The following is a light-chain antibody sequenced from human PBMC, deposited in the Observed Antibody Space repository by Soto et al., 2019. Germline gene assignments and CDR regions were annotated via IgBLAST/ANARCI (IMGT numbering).Light chain of an antibody. CDR3: CSSESNMNFV. CDR1: SSDVPDYDLVTNYSL. J-gene: IGLJ1*01. Sequence: QSVLSQPASVSGSPGQSITISCTGASSDVPDYDLVTNYSLVSWYQLPPGGGPKLLIYEATKRPSGVSSRFSASESGNTASLTISGLQPEDEADYFCCSSESNMNFVFGRGPKVTVL. V-gene: IGLV2-23*01. CDR2: EAT.